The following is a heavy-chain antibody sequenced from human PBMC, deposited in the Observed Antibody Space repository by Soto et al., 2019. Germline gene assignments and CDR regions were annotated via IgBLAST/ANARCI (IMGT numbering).Heavy chain of an antibody. CDR1: GGSFSGNY. CDR2: LNYRGST. V-gene: IGHV4-34*01. J-gene: IGHJ3*02. Sequence: SETLSLTCAVYGGSFSGNYWSWIRQPPGKGLEWIGELNYRGSTNYNPSLKSRVTISLDTSKNQLSLKLSSVTAADTAVYYCAGEGDWLLYSRAFDIWGQGTMVTVSS. D-gene: IGHD3-9*01. CDR3: AGEGDWLLYSRAFDI.